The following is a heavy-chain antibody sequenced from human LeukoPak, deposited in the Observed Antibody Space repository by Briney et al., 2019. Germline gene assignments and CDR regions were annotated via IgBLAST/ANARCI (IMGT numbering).Heavy chain of an antibody. Sequence: SVKVSCKASGGTFSSYAISWVRQAPGQGLEWMGRIIPIFGTANYAQKFQGRVTITTDESTSTAYMELSSLRSEDTAVYYCARVHRRCSSTSCYRAAWFDSWGQGTLVTVSS. CDR3: ARVHRRCSSTSCYRAAWFDS. J-gene: IGHJ5*01. D-gene: IGHD2-2*02. V-gene: IGHV1-69*05. CDR1: GGTFSSYA. CDR2: IIPIFGTA.